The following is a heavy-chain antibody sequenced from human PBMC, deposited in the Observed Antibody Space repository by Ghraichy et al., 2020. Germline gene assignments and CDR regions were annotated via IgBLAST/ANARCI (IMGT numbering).Heavy chain of an antibody. V-gene: IGHV4-34*01. CDR2: INDRGST. CDR3: ASGWRTTAIREVIIKLDAFDM. Sequence: SETLSLTCAVYGGSFSNYYWSWIRQSPGKGLEWIGEINDRGSTKYNPSLKSRVNIAADRSKSQVSLRVTSVTAADTAVYYCASGWRTTAIREVIIKLDAFDMWGQGTMVTVSS. CDR1: GGSFSNYY. D-gene: IGHD3-10*01. J-gene: IGHJ3*02.